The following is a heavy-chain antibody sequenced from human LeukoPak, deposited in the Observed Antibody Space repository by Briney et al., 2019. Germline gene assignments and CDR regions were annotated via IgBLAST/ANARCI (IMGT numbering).Heavy chain of an antibody. CDR2: ISSSGSTI. CDR1: GFTFSSYE. D-gene: IGHD6-25*01. J-gene: IGHJ4*02. Sequence: PGGSLRLSCAASGFTFSSYEMNWVRQAPGKGLEWVSYISSSGSTIYYADSVKGRFTISRDNARDSLYLHMNSLRDEDTAVYYCARAAYSSGPDCWGQGTLVTVSS. CDR3: ARAAYSSGPDC. V-gene: IGHV3-48*03.